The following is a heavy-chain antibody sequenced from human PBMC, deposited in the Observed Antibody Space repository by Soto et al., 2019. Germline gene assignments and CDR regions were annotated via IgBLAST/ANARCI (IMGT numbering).Heavy chain of an antibody. J-gene: IGHJ5*02. Sequence: SWVRXXPGKGLEWMGRIDPSVSYTYYSPSFQGHVTISADNSISTAYLQWSSLKASDTAMYYCARHIPYCGGDCYHRWGQGTLVTVS. D-gene: IGHD2-21*02. CDR2: IDPSVSYT. CDR3: ARHIPYCGGDCYHR. V-gene: IGHV5-10-1*01.